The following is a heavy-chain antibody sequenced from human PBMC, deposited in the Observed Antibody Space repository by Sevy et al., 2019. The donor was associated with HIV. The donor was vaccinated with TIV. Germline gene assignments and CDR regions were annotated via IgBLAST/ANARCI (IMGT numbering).Heavy chain of an antibody. D-gene: IGHD2-2*01. V-gene: IGHV4-34*01. CDR3: ARSPPVVVVPGAPSWFDP. Sequence: SETLSLTCAVHDGSFSGYYWNWIRQLPGKGLEWIGEINESGITYYNPSLKSRVTISIDTSKKQFSLKLNSVTAADTAVYFCARSPPVVVVPGAPSWFDPWGQGTLVTVSS. CDR2: INESGIT. CDR1: DGSFSGYY. J-gene: IGHJ5*02.